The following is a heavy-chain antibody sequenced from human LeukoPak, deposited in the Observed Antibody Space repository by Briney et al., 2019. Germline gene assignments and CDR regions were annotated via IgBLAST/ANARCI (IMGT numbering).Heavy chain of an antibody. V-gene: IGHV1-8*01. CDR2: MNPNSGNT. CDR1: GYTFTSYD. CDR3: ARAVQCSGGGCYSGLIADFGTHHPADY. D-gene: IGHD2-15*01. J-gene: IGHJ4*02. Sequence: ASVKVSCKASGYTFTSYDINWVRQATGQGLEWMGWMNPNSGNTGYAQKFQGRVTMTRNTSISTAYMELSSLRSEDTAVYYCARAVQCSGGGCYSGLIADFGTHHPADYWGQGTLVTVSS.